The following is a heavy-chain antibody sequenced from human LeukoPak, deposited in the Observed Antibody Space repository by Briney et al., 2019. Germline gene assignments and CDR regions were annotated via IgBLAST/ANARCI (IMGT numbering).Heavy chain of an antibody. Sequence: PSETLSLTCAVYGGSFSGYYWSWIRQPPGKGLEWIGEINHSGSTNYNPSLKSRVTISVDTSKTQFSLKLSSVTAADTAVYYCARSRDGYNYFDYWAREPWSPSPQ. D-gene: IGHD5-24*01. V-gene: IGHV4-34*01. J-gene: IGHJ4*02. CDR3: ARSRDGYNYFDY. CDR2: INHSGST. CDR1: GGSFSGYY.